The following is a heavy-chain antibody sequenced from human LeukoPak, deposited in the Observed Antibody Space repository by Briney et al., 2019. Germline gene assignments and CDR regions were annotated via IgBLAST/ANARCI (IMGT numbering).Heavy chain of an antibody. Sequence: GGSLRLSCAASGFTFSSYWMSWVRQAPGKGLEWVANIKQDGSEKYYVDSVKGRFTISRDNAKNSLYLQMNSLRAEDTAVYNCVREASGGTKGVSGTFDIWGQGTMVTVSS. CDR1: GFTFSSYW. CDR2: IKQDGSEK. V-gene: IGHV3-7*01. J-gene: IGHJ3*02. D-gene: IGHD6-13*01. CDR3: VREASGGTKGVSGTFDI.